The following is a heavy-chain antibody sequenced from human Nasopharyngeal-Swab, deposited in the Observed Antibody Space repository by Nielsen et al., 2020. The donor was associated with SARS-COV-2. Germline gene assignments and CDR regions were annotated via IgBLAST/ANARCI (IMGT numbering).Heavy chain of an antibody. CDR2: MNPNSGNT. J-gene: IGHJ3*02. D-gene: IGHD3-22*01. CDR1: GYTFTSYD. V-gene: IGHV1-8*01. Sequence: ASVKVSCKASGYTFTSYDINWVRQATGQGLEWMGWMNPNSGNTGYAQKFQGRVTMTRNTSTSTAYMELSSLRSEDTAVYYYARGSYYYDSGAFDIWGQGTMVTVSS. CDR3: ARGSYYYDSGAFDI.